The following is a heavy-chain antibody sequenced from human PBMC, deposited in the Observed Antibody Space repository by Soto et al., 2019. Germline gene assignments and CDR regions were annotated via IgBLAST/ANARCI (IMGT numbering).Heavy chain of an antibody. J-gene: IGHJ4*02. CDR1: GFTFRSYG. D-gene: IGHD3-10*01. Sequence: GGSLRLSCAASGFTFRSYGMHWVRQAPGKGLEWVAVIWYDGSRKYCADSVKGRFTISRDNSKNTLYLQMSTLRAEDTAVYYCAKAVTYYYGSGSYYFFDYWGQGTLVTVSS. CDR2: IWYDGSRK. CDR3: AKAVTYYYGSGSYYFFDY. V-gene: IGHV3-33*06.